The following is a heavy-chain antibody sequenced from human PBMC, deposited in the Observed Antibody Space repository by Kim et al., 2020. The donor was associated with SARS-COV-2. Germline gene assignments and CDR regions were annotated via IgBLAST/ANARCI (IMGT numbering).Heavy chain of an antibody. J-gene: IGHJ4*02. D-gene: IGHD5-12*01. Sequence: GGSLRLSCAASGFTFSSYAMSWVRQAPGKGLEWVSAISRGGGITYYADSVKGRFTISRDNSKNTLYLQMNSLRAEDTAVYYCAKDLSDGYNSFDYWGQGTLVTVSS. V-gene: IGHV3-23*01. CDR1: GFTFSSYA. CDR2: ISRGGGIT. CDR3: AKDLSDGYNSFDY.